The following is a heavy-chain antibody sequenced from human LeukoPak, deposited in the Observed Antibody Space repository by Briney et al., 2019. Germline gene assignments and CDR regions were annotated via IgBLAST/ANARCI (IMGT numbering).Heavy chain of an antibody. V-gene: IGHV4-39*01. CDR3: ARLGGYYDPPDY. CDR1: GGSIRSSTYY. J-gene: IGHJ4*02. Sequence: SETLSLTCTVSGGSIRSSTYYWAWIRQPPGKGLEWTGTIHHSGDTYYNPSLKSRVTISVDTSKNQFSLNLSSVTAADTPVYYCARLGGYYDPPDYWGQGTLVTVSS. CDR2: IHHSGDT. D-gene: IGHD3-22*01.